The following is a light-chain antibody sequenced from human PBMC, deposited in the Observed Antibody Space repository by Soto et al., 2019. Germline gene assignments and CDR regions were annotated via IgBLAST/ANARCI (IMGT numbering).Light chain of an antibody. CDR3: SSYSSTSTLYV. CDR2: EVT. V-gene: IGLV2-14*01. CDR1: SSDIGAYNY. Sequence: QSALTQPASVSGSPGQSITISYIGTSSDIGAYNYVSWYQQHPGKVPKLMIYEVTNRPSGLSNRFSGSKSGNTASLTISGLQAEDEAEYFCSSYSSTSTLYVFGTGTKLTVL. J-gene: IGLJ1*01.